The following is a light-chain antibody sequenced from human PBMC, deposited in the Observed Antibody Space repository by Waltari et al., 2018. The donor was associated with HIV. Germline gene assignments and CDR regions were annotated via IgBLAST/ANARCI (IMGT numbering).Light chain of an antibody. CDR2: GAS. CDR3: QQYNKWPPT. J-gene: IGKJ1*01. CDR1: QSFSSN. Sequence: EIVTTQSPATLSVSPGERASLTCRASQSFSSNLAWYQQKPGQAPRLLIYGASTRATGIPARFSGSGSGTEFTLTISSLQSEDFAVYYCQQYNKWPPTFGQGTKVEI. V-gene: IGKV3-15*01.